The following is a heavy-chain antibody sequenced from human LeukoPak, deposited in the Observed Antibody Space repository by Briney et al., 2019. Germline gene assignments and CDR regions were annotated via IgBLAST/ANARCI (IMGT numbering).Heavy chain of an antibody. J-gene: IGHJ2*01. CDR1: GGSISSYY. Sequence: PSETLSLSCTVSGGSISSYYWSWIRQPPGKGLEWIGYIYYSGSTNYNPSLKSRVTISVDTSKNQFSLKLSSVTAADTAVYYCARHLQVVISDWHFDLWGRGTLVTVSS. D-gene: IGHD3-22*01. CDR3: ARHLQVVISDWHFDL. CDR2: IYYSGST. V-gene: IGHV4-59*08.